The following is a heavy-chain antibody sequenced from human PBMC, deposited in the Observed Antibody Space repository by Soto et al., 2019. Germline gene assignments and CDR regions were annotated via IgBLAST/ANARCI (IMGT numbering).Heavy chain of an antibody. CDR2: ISGSGGST. CDR1: GFTFSSYA. V-gene: IGHV3-23*01. Sequence: EVQLLESGGGLVQPGGSLRLSCAASGFTFSSYAMSWVRQAPGKGLEWVSAISGSGGSTYYADSVKGRFTISRDNSKNTLYLQMNSLRAEDTAVYYCAKDLYYGSGRLIPSGFDPWGQGTLVTVSS. CDR3: AKDLYYGSGRLIPSGFDP. D-gene: IGHD3-10*01. J-gene: IGHJ5*02.